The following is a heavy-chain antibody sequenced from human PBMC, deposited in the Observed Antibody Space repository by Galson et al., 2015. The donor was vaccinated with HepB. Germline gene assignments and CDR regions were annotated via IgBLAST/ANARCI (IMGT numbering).Heavy chain of an antibody. CDR1: GFTFSSYG. V-gene: IGHV3-48*02. J-gene: IGHJ6*02. CDR3: ARGCSSTSCYV. D-gene: IGHD2-2*01. Sequence: SLRLSCAASGFTFSSYGMNWVRQAPGKGLEWVSYINRDSSIINYAASVKGRFTISRDNAKNSLYLQMNSLRDDDTAVYYCARGCSSTSCYVWGQGTTVTVSS. CDR2: INRDSSII.